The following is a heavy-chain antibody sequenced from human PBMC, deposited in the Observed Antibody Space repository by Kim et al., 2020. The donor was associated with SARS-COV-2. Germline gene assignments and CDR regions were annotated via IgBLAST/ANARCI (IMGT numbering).Heavy chain of an antibody. D-gene: IGHD6-13*01. CDR1: GFTFSSYG. V-gene: IGHV3-30*18. J-gene: IGHJ5*02. CDR3: AKRAAVNWFDP. CDR2: ISYDGSNK. Sequence: GGSLRLSCAASGFTFSSYGMHWVRQAPGKGLEWVAVISYDGSNKYYADSVKGRFTISRDNSKNTLYLQMNSLRAEDTAVYYCAKRAAVNWFDPWGQGTLVTVSS.